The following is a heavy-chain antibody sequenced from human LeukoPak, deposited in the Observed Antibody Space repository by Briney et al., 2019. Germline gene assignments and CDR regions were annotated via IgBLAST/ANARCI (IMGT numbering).Heavy chain of an antibody. D-gene: IGHD4-17*01. Sequence: GGSLRLSCAASGFTFSDYNMRWIRQAPGKGLEWVSSISRSGSTKYYADSVKGRFTISRDNSKNTLYLQMNSLRAEDTAVYYCAKPPHYGGTFDYWGQGTLVTVSS. CDR2: ISRSGSTK. J-gene: IGHJ4*02. CDR3: AKPPHYGGTFDY. V-gene: IGHV3-11*01. CDR1: GFTFSDYN.